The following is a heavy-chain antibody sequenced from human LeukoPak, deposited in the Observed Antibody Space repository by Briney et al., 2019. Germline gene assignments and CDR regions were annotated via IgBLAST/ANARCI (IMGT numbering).Heavy chain of an antibody. Sequence: VASVKVSCKASGYTFTGYYMHWVRQAPGQGLEWMGWINPNSGGTNYAQKFQGRVAMTRDTSISTAYMELSRLRSDDTAVYYCARDGPYYGSGSPPYSIDYWGQGTLVTVSS. J-gene: IGHJ4*02. CDR1: GYTFTGYY. CDR3: ARDGPYYGSGSPPYSIDY. D-gene: IGHD3-10*01. V-gene: IGHV1-2*02. CDR2: INPNSGGT.